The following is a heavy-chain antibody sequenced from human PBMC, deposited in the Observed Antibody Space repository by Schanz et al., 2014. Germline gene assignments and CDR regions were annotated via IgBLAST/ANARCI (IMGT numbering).Heavy chain of an antibody. D-gene: IGHD3-10*01. CDR3: VRDAGWAFGDYHGMDV. J-gene: IGHJ6*02. Sequence: QVQLVQSGGEVKKPGASATVSCKASGYTFNNHGISWVLQAPGQGLEWMGWISVYHGHTNYAEKVHGRVTMTTDTSTSTAYMELRSLISDDTAVYYCVRDAGWAFGDYHGMDVWGQGTSVTVSS. V-gene: IGHV1-18*01. CDR1: GYTFNNHG. CDR2: ISVYHGHT.